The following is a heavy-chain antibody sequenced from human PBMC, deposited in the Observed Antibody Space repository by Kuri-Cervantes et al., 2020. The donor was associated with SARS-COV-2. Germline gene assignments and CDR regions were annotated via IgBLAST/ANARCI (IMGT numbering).Heavy chain of an antibody. J-gene: IGHJ4*02. V-gene: IGHV3-53*01. CDR1: GLAVSSNY. CDR3: AKDAAYSSGWGTFDY. CDR2: VYGAHNT. D-gene: IGHD6-19*01. Sequence: GGSLRLSCAASGLAVSSNYMSWVRQAPGKGLEWVSVVYGAHNTYYADSVKGRFTISRDSSKNTVYLQMNSLRAEDTAVYYCAKDAAYSSGWGTFDYWGQGTLVTVSS.